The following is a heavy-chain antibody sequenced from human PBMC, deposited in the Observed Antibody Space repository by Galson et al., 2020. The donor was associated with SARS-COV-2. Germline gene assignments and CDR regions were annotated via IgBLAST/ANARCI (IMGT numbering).Heavy chain of an antibody. D-gene: IGHD3-9*01. J-gene: IGHJ3*02. Sequence: GESLKISCAASGFTFSSYSMNWVRQAPGKGLEWVSSITSSGSSIYHADSVKGRFTISRDNAKNSLYLQMNSLRAEDTAVYYCARDRGNYDTGTGYEIGGPFDIWGQGTRVTVSS. CDR2: ITSSGSSI. CDR1: GFTFSSYS. CDR3: ARDRGNYDTGTGYEIGGPFDI. V-gene: IGHV3-21*01.